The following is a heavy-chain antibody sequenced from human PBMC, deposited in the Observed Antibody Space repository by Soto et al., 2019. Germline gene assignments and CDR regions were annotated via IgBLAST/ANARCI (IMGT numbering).Heavy chain of an antibody. D-gene: IGHD1-1*01. V-gene: IGHV3-13*01. CDR2: IGTAGDT. CDR3: ARGLRWHNAFDI. J-gene: IGHJ3*02. Sequence: GGSLRLSCAASGFTFSSYDMHWVRQATGKGLEWVSAIGTAGDTYYPGSVKGRFTISRENAKNSLYLQMNSLRAGDTAVYYWARGLRWHNAFDIWGQGTMVTVSS. CDR1: GFTFSSYD.